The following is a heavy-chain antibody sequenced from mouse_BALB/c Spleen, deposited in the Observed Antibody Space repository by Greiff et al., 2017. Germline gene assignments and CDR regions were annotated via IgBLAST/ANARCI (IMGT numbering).Heavy chain of an antibody. CDR1: GFTFSSYY. Sequence: EVKLMESGGGLVKLGGSLKLSCAASGFTFSSYYMSWVRQTPEKRLELVAAINSNGGSTYYPDTVKGRFTISRDNAKNTLYLQMSSLKSEDTALYYCARQSTTVYFDYWGQGTTLTVSS. CDR3: ARQSTTVYFDY. CDR2: INSNGGST. V-gene: IGHV5-6-2*01. J-gene: IGHJ2*01. D-gene: IGHD1-1*01.